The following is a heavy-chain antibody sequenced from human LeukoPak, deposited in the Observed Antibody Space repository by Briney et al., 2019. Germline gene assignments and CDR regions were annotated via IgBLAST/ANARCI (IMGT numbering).Heavy chain of an antibody. V-gene: IGHV4-59*01. CDR1: GGSISSYY. Sequence: SETLSLTRTVSGGSISSYYWSWIRQPPGKGLEWIGYIYYSGSTNYNPSLKSRVTISVDTSKNQFSLKLSSVTAADTAVYYCARAPTQQQLVFFDYWGQGTLVTVSS. J-gene: IGHJ4*02. CDR3: ARAPTQQQLVFFDY. D-gene: IGHD6-13*01. CDR2: IYYSGST.